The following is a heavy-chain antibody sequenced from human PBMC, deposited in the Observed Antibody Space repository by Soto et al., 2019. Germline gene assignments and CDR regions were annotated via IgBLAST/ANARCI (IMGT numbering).Heavy chain of an antibody. D-gene: IGHD2-21*02. CDR3: ARGGVTYCGGDCSPYYYYGMDV. CDR1: GGTFSSYA. V-gene: IGHV1-69*13. Sequence: SVKVSCKASGGTFSSYAISWVRQAPGQGLEWMGGIIPIFGTANYAQKFQGRVTITADESTSTAYMELSSLRSEDTAVYYCARGGVTYCGGDCSPYYYYGMDVWAQGTTVTGS. J-gene: IGHJ6*02. CDR2: IIPIFGTA.